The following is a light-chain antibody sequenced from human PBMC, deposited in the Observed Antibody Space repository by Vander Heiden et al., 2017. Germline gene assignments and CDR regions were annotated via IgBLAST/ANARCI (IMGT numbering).Light chain of an antibody. CDR2: DDN. J-gene: IGLJ2*01. Sequence: NFMLTQPHSVSESPGQTVTISCTGSSGSIANNYVQWYQQRPGSAPTTVIYDDNQRPSGVPDRFSGSIDSSSNSASLTISGLQTEDEADYYCQSYDSGNQNVVFGGGTKLTVL. CDR3: QSYDSGNQNVV. V-gene: IGLV6-57*02. CDR1: SGSIANNY.